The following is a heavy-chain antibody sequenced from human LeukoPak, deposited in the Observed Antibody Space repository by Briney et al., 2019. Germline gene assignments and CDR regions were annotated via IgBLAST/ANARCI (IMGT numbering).Heavy chain of an antibody. D-gene: IGHD6-19*01. V-gene: IGHV3-74*01. CDR2: INSDGSTI. Sequence: GGSLRLSCAASWFTLRSFWEHRGRQAPGKGVGWVSRINSDGSTISYADSVKGRFTISRDDAKNTPYLQMNSLGAEDTAVYYCARDNAYSSGWDFDYWGQGTLVTVSS. J-gene: IGHJ4*02. CDR1: WFTLRSFW. CDR3: ARDNAYSSGWDFDY.